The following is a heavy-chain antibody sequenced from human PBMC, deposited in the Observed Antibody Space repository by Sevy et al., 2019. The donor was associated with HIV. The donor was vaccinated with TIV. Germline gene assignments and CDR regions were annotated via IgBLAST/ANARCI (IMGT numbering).Heavy chain of an antibody. Sequence: GGSLRLSCEVSGFTFRSYAMNWVRQAPGKGLEWVSGVSGSGGSTYYADSVKGRFTISRDNSRNTLYLQIDSRRAEDTAIYYCAKDLAYDNTYLDCWGQGTLVTVSS. J-gene: IGHJ4*02. CDR1: GFTFRSYA. CDR3: AKDLAYDNTYLDC. D-gene: IGHD3-22*01. V-gene: IGHV3-23*01. CDR2: VSGSGGST.